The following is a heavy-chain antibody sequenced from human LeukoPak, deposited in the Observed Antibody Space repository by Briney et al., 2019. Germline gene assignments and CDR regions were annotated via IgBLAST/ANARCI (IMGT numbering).Heavy chain of an antibody. V-gene: IGHV3-48*03. CDR2: ISSTSSTI. J-gene: IGHJ4*02. Sequence: GGSLRLSCAASGFTFSSYEMNWVRQAPGKGLEWISYISSTSSTIYYADSVKGRFTISRDNAKNSLYLQMNSLRAEDTALYYCASVYGVNSPFDYWGQGTLVTVSS. CDR3: ASVYGVNSPFDY. D-gene: IGHD4-23*01. CDR1: GFTFSSYE.